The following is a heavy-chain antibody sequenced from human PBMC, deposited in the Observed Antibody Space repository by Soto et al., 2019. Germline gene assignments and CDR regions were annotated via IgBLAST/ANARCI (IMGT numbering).Heavy chain of an antibody. D-gene: IGHD6-6*01. CDR2: IWYDGSNK. CDR3: ARDQSIAARLGDS. CDR1: GFTFSSYG. Sequence: GGSLRLSCAASGFTFSSYGMHWVRQAPGKGLEWVAVIWYDGSNKYYADSVKGRFTISRDNSKNTLSLQMNSLRAEDTAVYYCARDQSIAARLGDSWGQGTLVTSPQ. J-gene: IGHJ4*02. V-gene: IGHV3-33*01.